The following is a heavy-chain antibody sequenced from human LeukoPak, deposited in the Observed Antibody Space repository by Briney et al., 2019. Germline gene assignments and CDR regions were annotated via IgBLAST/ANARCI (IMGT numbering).Heavy chain of an antibody. CDR3: SEGYFEPFDH. CDR1: GASVSSSH. CDR2: LSYTGKT. D-gene: IGHD2/OR15-2a*01. Sequence: SETLSLTCVVSGASVSSSHWNWIRQLPGKGLEWIGCLSYTGKTDYNPSLTSRVTISLDTSKNQVSLKLRSVTAADTAAYYCSEGYFEPFDHWGQGTLVTVSS. V-gene: IGHV4-59*02. J-gene: IGHJ4*02.